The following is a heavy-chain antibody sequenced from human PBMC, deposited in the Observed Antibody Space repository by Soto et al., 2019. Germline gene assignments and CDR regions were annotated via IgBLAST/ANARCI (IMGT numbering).Heavy chain of an antibody. CDR2: ISPGDSDT. J-gene: IGHJ5*02. V-gene: IGHV5-51*01. CDR1: GYSFTSYW. D-gene: IGHD3-22*01. CDR3: ARAHHYYDSAGFHRNWFDP. Sequence: GESLKISCTGSGYSFTSYWIGWVRQIPGKGLEWMGLISPGDSDTRYSPSFQGQVTISADTSINTAFLQWSSLKASDTAMYYCARAHHYYDSAGFHRNWFDPWGQGTLVTVSS.